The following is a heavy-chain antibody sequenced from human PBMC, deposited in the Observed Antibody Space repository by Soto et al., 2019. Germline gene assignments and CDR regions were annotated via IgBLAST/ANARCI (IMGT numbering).Heavy chain of an antibody. CDR3: ATRLGQSTYDC. CDR2: IIPILGIA. D-gene: IGHD2-2*01. CDR1: GGTFSSYT. Sequence: QVQLVQSGAEVKKPGSSVKVSCKASGGTFSSYTISWVRQAPGQGLEWMGRIIPILGIANYAQKFQGRVTINADKSTRTGNMEMNSLCSEDTAVYYCATRLGQSTYDCWAQGSLVTASS. J-gene: IGHJ4*02. V-gene: IGHV1-69*02.